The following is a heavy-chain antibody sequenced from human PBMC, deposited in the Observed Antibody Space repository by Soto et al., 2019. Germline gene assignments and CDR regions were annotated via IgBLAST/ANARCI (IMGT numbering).Heavy chain of an antibody. D-gene: IGHD1-26*01. CDR1: GYTFTSYG. J-gene: IGHJ3*02. V-gene: IGHV1-18*01. CDR3: ARPMGIVVITPGGDAFDI. Sequence: ASVKVSCKASGYTFTSYGISWVRQAPGQGLEWMGWISAYNGNTNYAQKLQGRVTMTTDTSTSTAYMELRSLRSDDTAVYYCARPMGIVVITPGGDAFDIWDQGTMVTVSS. CDR2: ISAYNGNT.